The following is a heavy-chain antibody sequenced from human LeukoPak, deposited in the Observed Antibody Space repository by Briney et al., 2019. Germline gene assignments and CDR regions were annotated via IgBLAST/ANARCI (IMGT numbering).Heavy chain of an antibody. CDR3: ARHPYYYGSGSYVDY. CDR1: GGSISSYY. J-gene: IGHJ4*02. CDR2: IYYSGST. Sequence: SETLSLTCTVSGGSISSYYWSWIRQPPGKGLEWIGYIYYSGSTNYNPSLKSRVTISVDTSKNQFSLKLKSVTAADTAVYYCARHPYYYGSGSYVDYWGQGTLVTVSS. D-gene: IGHD3-10*01. V-gene: IGHV4-59*08.